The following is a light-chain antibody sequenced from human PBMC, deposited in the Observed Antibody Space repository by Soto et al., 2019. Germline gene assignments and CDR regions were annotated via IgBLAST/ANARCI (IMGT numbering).Light chain of an antibody. CDR2: EGN. CDR1: SSDVGSYNL. Sequence: QSALTQPASVSWSPGQSITISCTGTSSDVGSYNLVSWYQQHPGKSPKLMVCEGNKRPCGVTNRFSGYKYANTASLTISRLKTAEEADHYCCSYAGTNTFVFRTRTKHTLL. V-gene: IGLV2-23*01. CDR3: CSYAGTNTFV. J-gene: IGLJ1*01.